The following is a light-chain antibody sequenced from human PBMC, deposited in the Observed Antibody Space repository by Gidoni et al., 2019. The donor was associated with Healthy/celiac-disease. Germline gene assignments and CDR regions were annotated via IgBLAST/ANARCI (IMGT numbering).Light chain of an antibody. CDR2: GAS. Sequence: EIVMTQSPATLSVSPGERATLACRASQSVSSNLAWYQQKPGQAPRLLIYGASTRATGIPARFSCSGSGTEFTRTISSLQSEDFAVYYCQQYNNWPPWTFXXXTKVEIK. CDR1: QSVSSN. CDR3: QQYNNWPPWT. V-gene: IGKV3-15*01. J-gene: IGKJ1*01.